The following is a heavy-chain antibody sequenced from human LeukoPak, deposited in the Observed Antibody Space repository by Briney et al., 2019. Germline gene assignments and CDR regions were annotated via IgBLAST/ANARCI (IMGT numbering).Heavy chain of an antibody. CDR1: GGSISSSSYY. J-gene: IGHJ4*02. CDR2: IYYSGST. D-gene: IGHD6-13*01. Sequence: KPSETLSLTCTVSGGSISSSSYYWGWIRQPPGKGLEWIGSIYYSGSTYYKPSLKSRVTIYVDTSKNQFNLKLSSVTVADTAVYYCARRGSSSFDYWGQGTLVTVSS. V-gene: IGHV4-39*01. CDR3: ARRGSSSFDY.